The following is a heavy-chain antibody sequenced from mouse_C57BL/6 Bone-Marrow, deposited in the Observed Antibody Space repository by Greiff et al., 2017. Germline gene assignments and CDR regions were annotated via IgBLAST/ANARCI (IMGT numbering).Heavy chain of an antibody. Sequence: EVQLVEPGGGLVQPGASLKFSCESNEYEFPSHDMTWVRKTPEKRLELVAAINSDGGSTYYPDNMERRFIIPRDNTKTTLYLQMHSLRSEDTALYYCARHHWDVWFAYWGQGTRVTVSA. V-gene: IGHV5-2*01. CDR1: EYEFPSHD. D-gene: IGHD4-1*01. CDR2: INSDGGST. J-gene: IGHJ3*01. CDR3: ARHHWDVWFAY.